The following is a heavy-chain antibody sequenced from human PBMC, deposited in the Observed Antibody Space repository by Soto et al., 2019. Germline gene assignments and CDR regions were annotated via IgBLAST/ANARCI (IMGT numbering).Heavy chain of an antibody. CDR3: ARVLPPFDP. CDR2: INAYNGNT. V-gene: IGHV1-18*01. CDR1: GYTFTSYA. Sequence: AASVKVSCKASGYTFTSYAMHWVRQAPGQRLEWMGWINAYNGNTNYAQKLQGRVTMTTDTSTSTAYMELRSLRSDDTAVYYCARVLPPFDPWGQGTLVTVSS. J-gene: IGHJ5*02.